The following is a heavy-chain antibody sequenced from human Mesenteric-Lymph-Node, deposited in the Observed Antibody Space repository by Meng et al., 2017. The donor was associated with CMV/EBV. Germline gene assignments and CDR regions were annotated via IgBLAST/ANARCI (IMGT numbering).Heavy chain of an antibody. D-gene: IGHD2-2*02. CDR2: INHSGST. V-gene: IGHV4-39*07. CDR3: ARRGRRSLKGEGYCSSTSCYIGTIGGYYFDY. CDR1: GGSVSSSSYY. Sequence: SQTLSLTCTVSGGSVSSSSYYWSWIRQPPGKGLEWIGEINHSGSTNYNPSLKSRVTISVDTSKNQFSLKLSSVTAADTAVYYCARRGRRSLKGEGYCSSTSCYIGTIGGYYFDYWGQGTLVTVSS. J-gene: IGHJ4*02.